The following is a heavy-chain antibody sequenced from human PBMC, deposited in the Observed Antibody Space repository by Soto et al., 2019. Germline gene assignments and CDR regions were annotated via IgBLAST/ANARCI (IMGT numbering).Heavy chain of an antibody. CDR1: GFLFSSYA. V-gene: IGHV3-30*18. D-gene: IGHD3-16*01. J-gene: IGHJ4*02. CDR2: ISYDGSNK. Sequence: SLRLSCAASGFLFSSYAMHWVRQAPGKGLEWVAVISYDGSNKYYADSVKGRFTISRDNSKNTIHLQMNSLRAEDTALYYCAKGSEVNPYWGQGTLVTVSS. CDR3: AKGSEVNPY.